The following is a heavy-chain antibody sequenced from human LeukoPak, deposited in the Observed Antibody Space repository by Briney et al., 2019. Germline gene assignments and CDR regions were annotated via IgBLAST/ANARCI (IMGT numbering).Heavy chain of an antibody. Sequence: GGSLRLSCIASGFTFGDYAMSWVRQAPGKGLEWVGFIRSKAYGGTTEYAASVKGRFTISRDDSKSIAYLQMNSLKTEDTAVYYCTRTPMGILTGYYFYYWGQGTLVTVSS. V-gene: IGHV3-49*04. CDR3: TRTPMGILTGYYFYY. CDR1: GFTFGDYA. J-gene: IGHJ4*02. CDR2: IRSKAYGGTT. D-gene: IGHD3-9*01.